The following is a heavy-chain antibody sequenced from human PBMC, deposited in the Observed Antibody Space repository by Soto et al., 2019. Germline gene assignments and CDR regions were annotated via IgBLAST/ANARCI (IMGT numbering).Heavy chain of an antibody. V-gene: IGHV3-23*01. Sequence: EVQLLESGGGLVQPGGSLRLSCAASGFTFSFCAMSWVRQAPGKGLKWVSSIRGSGGDTYYADSVRGRFTISRDNSKNTLYLQMNSLRVEDTAVYYWVKGHSDSYYYFDYWGQGTLVTVSS. D-gene: IGHD3-22*01. J-gene: IGHJ4*02. CDR3: VKGHSDSYYYFDY. CDR2: IRGSGGDT. CDR1: GFTFSFCA.